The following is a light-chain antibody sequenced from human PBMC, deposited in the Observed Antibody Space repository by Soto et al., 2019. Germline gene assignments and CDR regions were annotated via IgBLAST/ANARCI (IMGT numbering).Light chain of an antibody. CDR1: QSISIW. J-gene: IGKJ1*01. CDR2: KAS. V-gene: IGKV1-5*03. Sequence: DIQMTQSPSTLSASVGDRVTITCRASQSISIWLAWYQQKPGTAPKLLIYKASSLESGVPSRFSGSGSGTEFTLTISSLQPDDFATYYGQQYSSYSPSTFGQGTKVEIK. CDR3: QQYSSYSPST.